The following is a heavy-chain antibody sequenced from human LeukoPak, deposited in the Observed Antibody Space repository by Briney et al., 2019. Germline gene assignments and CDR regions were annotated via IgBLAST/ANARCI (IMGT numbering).Heavy chain of an antibody. D-gene: IGHD5-12*01. J-gene: IGHJ4*02. CDR1: GYTFTSYG. CDR2: ISAYNGNT. Sequence: ASVKVSCKASGYTFTSYGITWVRQAPGQGLEWMGWISAYNGNTDYAQKLQGRVTMTTDTSSSTAYMELRSLSSDDTAIYYCARDYRCSGYEFDYWGQGTLVTVSS. CDR3: ARDYRCSGYEFDY. V-gene: IGHV1-18*01.